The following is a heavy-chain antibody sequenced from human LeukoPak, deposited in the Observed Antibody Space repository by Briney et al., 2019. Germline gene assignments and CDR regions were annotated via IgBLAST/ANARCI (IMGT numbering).Heavy chain of an antibody. CDR2: IYTSGST. Sequence: SETLSLTCTVSGGSISSYYWSWIRQPAGKGLGWIGRIYTSGSTNYNPSLKSRVTMSVDTSKNQFSLKLSSVTAADTAVYYCARESIAAAGLDYWGQGTLVTVSS. CDR3: ARESIAAAGLDY. CDR1: GGSISSYY. D-gene: IGHD6-13*01. J-gene: IGHJ4*02. V-gene: IGHV4-4*07.